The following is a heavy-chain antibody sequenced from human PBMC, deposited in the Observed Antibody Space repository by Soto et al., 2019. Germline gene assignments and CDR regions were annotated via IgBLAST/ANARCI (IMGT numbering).Heavy chain of an antibody. CDR1: GYPFTSYA. CDR3: ALDREAVAGMGWFDP. V-gene: IGHV1-3*01. J-gene: IGHJ5*02. Sequence: QVQLVQSGAEVKKPGASVKVSCKASGYPFTSYAMHWLRQAPGQRLEWMGWINAGNGNTKYSQKFQGRVTITRDTSASTAYMELSSLRSEDTAVYSCALDREAVAGMGWFDPWGQGTLVTVSS. D-gene: IGHD6-19*01. CDR2: INAGNGNT.